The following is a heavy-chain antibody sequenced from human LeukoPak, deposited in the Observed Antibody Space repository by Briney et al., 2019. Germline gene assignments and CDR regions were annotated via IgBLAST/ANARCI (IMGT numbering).Heavy chain of an antibody. CDR1: GFTFSSYA. CDR3: AKDFGGDPFGIMIFDY. CDR2: ISGSGGST. Sequence: GGFLRLSCAASGFTFSSYAMSWVRQAPGKGLEWVSAISGSGGSTYYADSVKGRFTISRDNSKNTLYLQMNSLRAEDTAVYYCAKDFGGDPFGIMIFDYWGQGTLVTVSS. J-gene: IGHJ4*02. D-gene: IGHD2-21*02. V-gene: IGHV3-23*01.